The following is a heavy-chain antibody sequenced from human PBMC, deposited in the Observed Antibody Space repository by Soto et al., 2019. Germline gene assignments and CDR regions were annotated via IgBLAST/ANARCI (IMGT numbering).Heavy chain of an antibody. Sequence: ASVKVSCKASGYTFTRYVISWVRQAPGQGLEWMGIINPSGGSTSYAQKFQGRVTMTRDTSTSTVYMELSSLRSEDTAVYYCARDSAGIAAAAILGMDVWGQGTTVTVSS. CDR2: INPSGGST. V-gene: IGHV1-46*01. J-gene: IGHJ6*02. CDR3: ARDSAGIAAAAILGMDV. D-gene: IGHD6-13*01. CDR1: GYTFTRYV.